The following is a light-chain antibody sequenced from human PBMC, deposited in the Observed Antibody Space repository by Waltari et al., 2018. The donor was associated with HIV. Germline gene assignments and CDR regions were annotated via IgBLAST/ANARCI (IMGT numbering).Light chain of an antibody. V-gene: IGLV1-51*01. J-gene: IGLJ2*01. Sequence: QSVLTQPPSVSAAPGQRVTISCSGSTSNIGTNYVSWYQQFPVPAPKLLIYDNNHRSSGIPDRFSGSKSGTSATLAITGLQTEDEADYYCGTWDTSLSAGLFGGGTKVTVL. CDR1: TSNIGTNY. CDR3: GTWDTSLSAGL. CDR2: DNN.